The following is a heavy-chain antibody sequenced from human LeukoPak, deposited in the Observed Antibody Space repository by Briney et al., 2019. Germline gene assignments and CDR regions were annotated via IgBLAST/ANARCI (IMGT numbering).Heavy chain of an antibody. Sequence: PSETLSLTCTVSGDSTSRYYWSWIRKPPGKGLEWFGRIYTSGSTNYNPSLESRVTMSVDTSKNQLSLKLSSVTAADTAVYYCARDRGRMIYDYWGQGTLVTVSS. CDR1: GDSTSRYY. V-gene: IGHV4-4*07. CDR3: ARDRGRMIYDY. J-gene: IGHJ4*02. D-gene: IGHD3-22*01. CDR2: IYTSGST.